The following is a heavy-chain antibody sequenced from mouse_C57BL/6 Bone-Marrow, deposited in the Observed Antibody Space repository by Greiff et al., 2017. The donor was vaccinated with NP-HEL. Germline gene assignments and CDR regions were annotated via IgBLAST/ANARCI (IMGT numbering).Heavy chain of an antibody. D-gene: IGHD2-5*01. CDR3: ARGGYYSNYPSWFAY. CDR1: GYTFTSYW. CDR2: IHPNSGST. J-gene: IGHJ3*01. V-gene: IGHV1-64*01. Sequence: QVQLKQPGAELVKPGASVKLSCKASGYTFTSYWMHWVKQRPGQGLEWIGMIHPNSGSTNYNEKFKSKATLTVDKSSSTAYMQLSSLTSEDSAVYYCARGGYYSNYPSWFAYWGQGTLVTVSA.